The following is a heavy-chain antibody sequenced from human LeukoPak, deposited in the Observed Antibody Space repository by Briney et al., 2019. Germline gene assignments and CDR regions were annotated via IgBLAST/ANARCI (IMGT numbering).Heavy chain of an antibody. CDR1: GFTFSSYA. CDR3: AKLHYESGSYRHFDY. D-gene: IGHD1-26*01. J-gene: IGHJ4*02. V-gene: IGHV3-23*01. CDR2: ISGGSVDT. Sequence: QSGGSLRLSCAASGFTFSSYAMSWVRQAPGKGLEWVSAISGGSVDTYYADSVKGRFTISRDNSKNTLYLQMNSLRAEDTAVYYCAKLHYESGSYRHFDYWGQGTLVTVSS.